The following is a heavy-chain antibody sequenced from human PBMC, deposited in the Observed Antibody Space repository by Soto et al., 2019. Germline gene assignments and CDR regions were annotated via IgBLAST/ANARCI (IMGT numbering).Heavy chain of an antibody. CDR1: GYTFTSYY. J-gene: IGHJ4*02. D-gene: IGHD6-13*01. V-gene: IGHV1-46*01. CDR3: ASGAEGIAEAGTSLFDY. Sequence: ASVKVSCKASGYTFTSYYMHWVRQAPGQGLEWMGIINPSGGSTSYAQKFQGRVTMTRDTSTSTVYMELSSLRSEDTAVYYCASGAEGIAEAGTSLFDYWGQGTLVTVSS. CDR2: INPSGGST.